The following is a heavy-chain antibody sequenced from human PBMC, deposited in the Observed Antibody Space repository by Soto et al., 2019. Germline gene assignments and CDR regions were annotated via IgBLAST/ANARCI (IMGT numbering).Heavy chain of an antibody. V-gene: IGHV4-39*01. CDR1: GGSISSSSYY. CDR2: INNSGKT. CDR3: VRELWGQSDP. J-gene: IGHJ5*02. D-gene: IGHD2-21*01. Sequence: QLQLQESGPGLVKPSETLSLTCTVSGGSISSSSYYWAWIRPPPGQGLEWIGSINNSGKTYYKPSLKSRVTRSVDTPKNQFSLRLTPVTAADTAVYYCVRELWGQSDPWGQGTLVTVSS.